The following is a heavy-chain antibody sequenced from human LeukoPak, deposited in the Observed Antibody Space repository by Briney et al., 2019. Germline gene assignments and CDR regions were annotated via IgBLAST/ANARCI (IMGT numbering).Heavy chain of an antibody. Sequence: SVKVSCKASGGTFSSYAISWVRQAPGQGLEWMGRIIPILGIANYAQKFQGRVTITADKSTSTAYMELSSLRAEDTALYYCAKDMKPDGVWDVDYWGQGTLVTVSS. V-gene: IGHV1-69*04. CDR2: IIPILGIA. CDR1: GGTFSSYA. D-gene: IGHD4-17*01. CDR3: AKDMKPDGVWDVDY. J-gene: IGHJ4*02.